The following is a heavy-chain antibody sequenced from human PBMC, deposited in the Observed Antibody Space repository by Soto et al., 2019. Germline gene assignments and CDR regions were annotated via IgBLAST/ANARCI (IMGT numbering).Heavy chain of an antibody. J-gene: IGHJ6*02. Sequence: SESLSLTCTVSGGSISSGDYYWSWIRQPPGKGLELIGYIYYSGSTYYNPSLKSRVTISVDTSKNQFSLKLSSVTAADTAVYYCARVCISTSCPGGYYYGVDVWGQGTTVTVSS. CDR3: ARVCISTSCPGGYYYGVDV. CDR2: IYYSGST. CDR1: GGSISSGDYY. V-gene: IGHV4-30-4*01. D-gene: IGHD2-2*01.